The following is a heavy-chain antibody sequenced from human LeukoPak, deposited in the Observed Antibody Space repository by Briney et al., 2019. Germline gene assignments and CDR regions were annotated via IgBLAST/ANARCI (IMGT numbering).Heavy chain of an antibody. J-gene: IGHJ1*01. V-gene: IGHV4-59*02. CDR2: IYYTGST. CDR3: ARGLPEYFQH. CDR1: GGSVTSYY. Sequence: SETLSLTCTVSGGSVTSYYWSWIRQPPGKGLEWIGYIYYTGSTNHNPSLKSRVTISVDTSKNQFSLKLSSVTAADTAVYYCARGLPEYFQHWGQGTLVTVSS.